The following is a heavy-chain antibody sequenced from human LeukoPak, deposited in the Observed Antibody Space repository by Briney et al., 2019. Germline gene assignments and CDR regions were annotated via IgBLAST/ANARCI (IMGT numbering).Heavy chain of an antibody. D-gene: IGHD5-18*01. CDR3: ARDGMRGYSYGLEMDY. CDR2: IYTRGST. Sequence: SQTLSPTCTVSARSINSGCSCWSWIRQPGWKGLEWFGRIYTRGSTNYNPSIKSRVTISVDTSKNQFSLKLSCVTAADTAVYYCARDGMRGYSYGLEMDYWGQGTLVTVSS. V-gene: IGHV4-61*02. J-gene: IGHJ4*02. CDR1: ARSINSGCSC.